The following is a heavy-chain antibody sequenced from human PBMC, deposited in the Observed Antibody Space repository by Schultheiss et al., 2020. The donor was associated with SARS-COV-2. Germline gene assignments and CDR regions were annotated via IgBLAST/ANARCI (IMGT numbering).Heavy chain of an antibody. V-gene: IGHV3-30*04. CDR2: ISYDGSNK. Sequence: GESLKISCAASGFTFSSYAMHWVRQAPGKGLEWVAVISYDGSNKYYADSVKGRFTISRDNSKNTLYLQMNSLRAEDTAVYYCAKWSSSSFYYYGMDVWGQGTTVTVSS. CDR1: GFTFSSYA. D-gene: IGHD6-13*01. CDR3: AKWSSSSFYYYGMDV. J-gene: IGHJ6*02.